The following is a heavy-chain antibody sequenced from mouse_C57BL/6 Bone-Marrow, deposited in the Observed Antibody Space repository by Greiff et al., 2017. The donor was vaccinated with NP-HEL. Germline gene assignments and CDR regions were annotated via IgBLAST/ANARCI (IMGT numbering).Heavy chain of an antibody. CDR3: ARSFYYGYVPIAY. CDR1: GYNFNSYW. Sequence: QVQLQQSGAELAKPGASVKLSCKASGYNFNSYWMHWVKQRPGQGLEWIGYINPSSGYTKYNQKFKDKATLTADKSSSTAYMQLSSLTYEDSAVYYCARSFYYGYVPIAYWGQGTLVTVSA. J-gene: IGHJ3*01. CDR2: INPSSGYT. D-gene: IGHD2-2*01. V-gene: IGHV1-7*01.